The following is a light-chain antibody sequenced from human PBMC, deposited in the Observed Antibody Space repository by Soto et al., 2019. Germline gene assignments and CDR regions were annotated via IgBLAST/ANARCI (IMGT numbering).Light chain of an antibody. CDR3: QQRNSYPRT. CDR1: QSISNY. J-gene: IGKJ2*01. V-gene: IGKV1-39*01. Sequence: DILMTQSPSSLSSSVGDRVTITCRASQSISNYLNWYQQKPGKAPNLLIYAASTLQSGVPSRFSGGGSGTDFTLTISSLQPEDSATYYCQQRNSYPRTFGQGTKVDIK. CDR2: AAS.